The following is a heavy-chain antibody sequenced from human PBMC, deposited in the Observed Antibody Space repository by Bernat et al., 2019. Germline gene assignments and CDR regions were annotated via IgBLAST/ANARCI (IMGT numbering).Heavy chain of an antibody. J-gene: IGHJ3*02. Sequence: VQLVESGGGVVQPGGSLRLSCAASGFTFSSYSMNWVRQAPGKGLEWVSSISSSSSYIYYADSVKGRFTISRDNAKNSLYLQMNSLRAEDTAVYYCARGCGGSCYFHDAFDIWGQGTMVTVSS. CDR3: ARGCGGSCYFHDAFDI. CDR2: ISSSSSYI. CDR1: GFTFSSYS. D-gene: IGHD2-15*01. V-gene: IGHV3-21*01.